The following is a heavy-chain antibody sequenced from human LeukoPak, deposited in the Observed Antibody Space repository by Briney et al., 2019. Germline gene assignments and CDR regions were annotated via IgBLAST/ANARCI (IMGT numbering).Heavy chain of an antibody. Sequence: PSETLSLTCTVSGGSLTGFYWSWVRQAPGKGLEWVSSISGFGTDTYYADSVKGRFTLSRDNSKSTLYLQMNSLRAEDTAVYYCAKDRGPYVAIDNNWSDPWGQGTLVTVSS. J-gene: IGHJ5*02. CDR1: GGSLTGFY. CDR2: ISGFGTDT. D-gene: IGHD3-10*02. V-gene: IGHV3-23*01. CDR3: AKDRGPYVAIDNNWSDP.